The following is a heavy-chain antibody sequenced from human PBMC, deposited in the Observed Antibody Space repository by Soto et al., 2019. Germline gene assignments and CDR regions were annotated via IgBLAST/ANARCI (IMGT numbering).Heavy chain of an antibody. CDR2: ISDDGSNK. Sequence: GGSLRLSCAASGFTFSNYGMHWVRQAPGKGLEWVAFISDDGSNKYYADSMKGRFTMSRDNSKSTLYLQMNSLRVEGTAVYYCTKRRNVLRFLEWSSGMEVWGQGTTATVSS. J-gene: IGHJ6*02. CDR3: TKRRNVLRFLEWSSGMEV. CDR1: GFTFSNYG. D-gene: IGHD3-3*01. V-gene: IGHV3-30*18.